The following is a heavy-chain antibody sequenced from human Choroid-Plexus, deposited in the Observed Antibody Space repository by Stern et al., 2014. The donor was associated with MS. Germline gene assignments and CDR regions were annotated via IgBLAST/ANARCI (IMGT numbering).Heavy chain of an antibody. CDR1: GFTLGSCA. D-gene: IGHD2/OR15-2a*01. V-gene: IGHV3-30*18. J-gene: IGHJ5*02. CDR2: VSYDGSNK. CDR3: AKDRQYLTYFFDH. Sequence: VQLVESGGGVVQPGRPLRLSWAASGFTLGSCAMHWVRQAPGKGLEWVAGVSYDGSNKYYADSVKGRFTISRDNSQNTLYMQMSSLRPEDTAVYYCAKDRQYLTYFFDHWGQGSLVTVSS.